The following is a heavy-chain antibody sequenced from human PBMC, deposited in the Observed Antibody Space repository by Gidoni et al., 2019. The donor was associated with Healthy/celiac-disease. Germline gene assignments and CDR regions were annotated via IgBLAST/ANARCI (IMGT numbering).Heavy chain of an antibody. D-gene: IGHD3-22*01. V-gene: IGHV1-69*01. J-gene: IGHJ3*02. CDR1: GGTFSSYA. CDR2: IIPIFGTA. CDR3: ARGGTYYYDSSGYYGAFDI. Sequence: QVQLVQSGAEVKKPGSSVKVSCKASGGTFSSYAISWVRQAPGQGLEWMGGIIPIFGTANYAQKFQGRVTITADESTSTAYMELSSLRSEDTAVYYCARGGTYYYDSSGYYGAFDIWGQGTMVTVSS.